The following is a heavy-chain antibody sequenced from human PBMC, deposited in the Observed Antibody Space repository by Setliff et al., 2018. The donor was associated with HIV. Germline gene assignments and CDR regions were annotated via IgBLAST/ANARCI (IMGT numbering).Heavy chain of an antibody. V-gene: IGHV1-2*02. CDR3: ARVNPFLYYYDTSGHSGAFDI. CDR1: GYSFTGYY. CDR2: SNSNSGGT. Sequence: ASVKVSCKASGYSFTGYYMNWMRQAPGQGLEWMGWSNSNSGGTNYAQKFQGRVTVTRDTSISTAYMELSRLRSDDTAVYYCARVNPFLYYYDTSGHSGAFDIWGQGTVVTVSS. J-gene: IGHJ3*02. D-gene: IGHD3-22*01.